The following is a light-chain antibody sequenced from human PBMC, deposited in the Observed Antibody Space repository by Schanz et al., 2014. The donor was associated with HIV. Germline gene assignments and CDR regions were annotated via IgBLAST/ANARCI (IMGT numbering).Light chain of an antibody. Sequence: QSALTQPASVSGSPGQSITISCTGTSSDVGGYNYVSWYQQHPGKAPKLIIYDVNYRPSGSSNRFSGSKSGSTASLTISGLQAEDEADYYCSSFTSSSTQVFGTGTKLTVL. CDR2: DVN. CDR1: SSDVGGYNY. J-gene: IGLJ1*01. CDR3: SSFTSSSTQV. V-gene: IGLV2-14*01.